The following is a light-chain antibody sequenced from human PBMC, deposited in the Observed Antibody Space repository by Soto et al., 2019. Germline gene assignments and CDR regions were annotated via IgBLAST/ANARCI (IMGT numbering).Light chain of an antibody. CDR3: QQFNNWPRT. J-gene: IGKJ1*01. Sequence: EIAMTQSPATLSVSTGERATLSCRASQSVSSKLAWYQQKPGQAPRLLIYDASTRATGIPARFSGSGSGTEFTLTISSLQSEDFAVYYCQQFNNWPRTFGQGTNVDIK. CDR2: DAS. CDR1: QSVSSK. V-gene: IGKV3-15*01.